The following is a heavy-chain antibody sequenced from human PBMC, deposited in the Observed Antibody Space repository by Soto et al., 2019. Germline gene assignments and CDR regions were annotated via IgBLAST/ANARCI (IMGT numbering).Heavy chain of an antibody. CDR1: GFIFNRYA. CDR2: IAKDGSVQ. CDR3: ARSRSGAVPDSFGY. Sequence: QVQLVESGGRVVQPGRSLRLSCAASGFIFNRYAIHWVRQTPGKGLEWVAVIAKDGSVQYYADSVRGRFIISRDKSKDTVYLEMNSLRAEDTAGFYCARSRSGAVPDSFGYWGQGTLVTVSS. V-gene: IGHV3-30-3*01. D-gene: IGHD3-3*01. J-gene: IGHJ4*02.